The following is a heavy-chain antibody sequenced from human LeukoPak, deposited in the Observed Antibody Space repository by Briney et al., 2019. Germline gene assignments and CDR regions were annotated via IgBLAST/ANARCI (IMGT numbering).Heavy chain of an antibody. CDR1: GFTFSSYA. Sequence: GGSLRLSCAASGFTFSSYAMHWVRQAPGKGLEWVAVISYDGSNKYYADSVKGRFTISRDNSKNTLYLQMNSLRAEDTAVYYCAKDPQYSSSGLVDYWGQGTLVTVSS. V-gene: IGHV3-30*04. J-gene: IGHJ4*02. D-gene: IGHD6-13*01. CDR2: ISYDGSNK. CDR3: AKDPQYSSSGLVDY.